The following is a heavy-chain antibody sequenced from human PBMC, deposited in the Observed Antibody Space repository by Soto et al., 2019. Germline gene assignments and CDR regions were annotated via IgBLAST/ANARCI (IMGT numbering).Heavy chain of an antibody. CDR1: GFTFSSYA. V-gene: IGHV3-33*01. J-gene: IGHJ2*01. CDR2: LWYDGTNK. D-gene: IGHD1-1*01. Sequence: QVQLVESGGGVVQPGRSLRLSCAASGFTFSSYAMHWVRQAPGKGLEWVAVLWYDGTNKYYPDSVKGRFTISRDNSKNTLYLHMNSLRVEATAVYYCARDPATATLGYFDLWGRGTLVTVSS. CDR3: ARDPATATLGYFDL.